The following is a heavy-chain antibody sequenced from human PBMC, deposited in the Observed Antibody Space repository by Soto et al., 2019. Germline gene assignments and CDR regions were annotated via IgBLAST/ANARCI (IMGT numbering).Heavy chain of an antibody. CDR3: ARVRRWGIAAAGPFDY. CDR2: INSDGSST. Sequence: EVQLVESGGGLVQPGGSLRLSCAASGFTFSSYWMHWVRQAPGKGLEWVSRINSDGSSTSYADSVKGRFTISRDNAKNTLYLQMNSLRAEDTAVYYGARVRRWGIAAAGPFDYWGQGTLVTVSS. J-gene: IGHJ4*02. D-gene: IGHD6-13*01. CDR1: GFTFSSYW. V-gene: IGHV3-74*01.